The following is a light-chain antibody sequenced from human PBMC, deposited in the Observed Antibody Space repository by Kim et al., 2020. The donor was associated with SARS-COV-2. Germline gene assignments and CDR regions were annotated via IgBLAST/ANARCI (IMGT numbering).Light chain of an antibody. CDR3: QQYNDWPLT. J-gene: IGKJ4*01. CDR1: QGINTK. CDR2: DAS. V-gene: IGKV3D-15*01. Sequence: VSRGERATFSCRASQGINTKLAWYQEKPGQAPRLLISDASARATGIPARFSGSGSGTEFTLTISSLQSEDFAVYYCQQYNDWPLTFGGGTKVDIK.